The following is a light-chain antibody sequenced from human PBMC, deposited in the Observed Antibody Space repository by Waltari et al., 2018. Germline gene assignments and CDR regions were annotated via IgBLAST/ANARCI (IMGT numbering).Light chain of an antibody. V-gene: IGKV3-20*01. CDR1: QSVDNTS. J-gene: IGKJ2*01. CDR3: HQYGGSLPYT. Sequence: EIVLTPSPGTLSLSPGERATLSCRDTQSVDNTSLAWYQKKPGQAPRLFIFGASSRATGIPDRFTGGGSGTDFTLTISRLEPEDFAVYYCHQYGGSLPYTFGQGTKLEIK. CDR2: GAS.